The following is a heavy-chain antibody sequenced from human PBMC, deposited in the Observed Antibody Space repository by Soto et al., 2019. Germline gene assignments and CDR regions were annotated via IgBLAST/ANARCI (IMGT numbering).Heavy chain of an antibody. V-gene: IGHV4-4*07. CDR1: GGSISSYY. CDR2: IYTSGST. CDR3: ARDGQWLRSYYFDY. J-gene: IGHJ4*02. D-gene: IGHD5-12*01. Sequence: SETLSLTCTVSGGSISSYYWSWIRQPAGKGLEWIGRIYTSGSTNYNPSLKSRVTMSVDTSKNQFSLKLSSVTAADTAVYYCARDGQWLRSYYFDYWGQGTLVTVSS.